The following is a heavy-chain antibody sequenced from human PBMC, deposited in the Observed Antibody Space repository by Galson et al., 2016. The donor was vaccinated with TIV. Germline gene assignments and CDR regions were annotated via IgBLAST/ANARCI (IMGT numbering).Heavy chain of an antibody. V-gene: IGHV1-2*02. D-gene: IGHD4-17*01. CDR2: IDPRSVAT. CDR3: ARARYGDYFDY. J-gene: IGHJ4*02. CDR1: GDTFTGYY. Sequence: SVKVSCKASGDTFTGYYVHWVRQAPGQRLEWMGWIDPRSVATNYARKFQGRVTMTRDTSISTAYMELSRLKSDDTAVYYCARARYGDYFDYWGQGTLVTVSS.